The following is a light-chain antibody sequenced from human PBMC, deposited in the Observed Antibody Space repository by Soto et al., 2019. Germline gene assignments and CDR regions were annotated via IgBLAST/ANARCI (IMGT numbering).Light chain of an antibody. Sequence: DIQMTQSPSSLSASVGDRVTITCQARQDISNYLIWYQQKPGKAPKLLIYDASNLEPGVPSRFSGSGSGTDFTFTISSLQPDDIATYYCQQFDNLPFTFGGGTKVEIK. CDR3: QQFDNLPFT. V-gene: IGKV1-33*01. CDR1: QDISNY. J-gene: IGKJ4*01. CDR2: DAS.